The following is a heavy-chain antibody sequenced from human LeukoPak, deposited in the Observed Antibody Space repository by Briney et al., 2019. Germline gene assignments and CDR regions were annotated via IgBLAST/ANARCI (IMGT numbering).Heavy chain of an antibody. CDR2: MNSNSGNT. CDR1: GYTFTSYD. V-gene: IGHV1-8*01. CDR3: ARDLGILYGMDV. J-gene: IGHJ6*02. D-gene: IGHD1-26*01. Sequence: ASVKVSCKASGYTFTSYDINWVRQATGQGLEWMGWMNSNSGNTGYAQKFQGRVTMTRNTSISTAYIELSSLRSEDTAVYYCARDLGILYGMDVWGQGITVTVS.